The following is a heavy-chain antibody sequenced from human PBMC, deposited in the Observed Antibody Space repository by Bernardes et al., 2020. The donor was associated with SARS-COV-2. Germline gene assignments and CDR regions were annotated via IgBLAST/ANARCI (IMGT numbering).Heavy chain of an antibody. CDR2: INPNSGGT. CDR3: ARVGLSGWYPRYYYGMDV. D-gene: IGHD6-19*01. Sequence: ASVKVSCKASGYTFTGYYMHWVRQAPGQGLEWMGWINPNSGGTNYAQKFQGWVTMTRDTSISTAYMELSRLRSDDTAVYYCARVGLSGWYPRYYYGMDVWGQGTTVTVSS. CDR1: GYTFTGYY. J-gene: IGHJ6*02. V-gene: IGHV1-2*04.